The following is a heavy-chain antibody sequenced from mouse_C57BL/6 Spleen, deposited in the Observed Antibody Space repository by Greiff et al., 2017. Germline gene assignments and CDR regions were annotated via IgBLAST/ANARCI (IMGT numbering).Heavy chain of an antibody. CDR2: ISYDGSN. Sequence: DVKLVESGPGLVKPSQSLSLTCSVTGYSITSGYYWNWIRQFPGNKLEWMGYISYDGSNNYNPSLKNRISITRDTSKNQFFLKLNSVTTEDTATYYCAREGLLLRNWYFDVWGTGTTVTVSS. V-gene: IGHV3-6*01. CDR3: AREGLLLRNWYFDV. D-gene: IGHD1-1*01. CDR1: GYSITSGYY. J-gene: IGHJ1*03.